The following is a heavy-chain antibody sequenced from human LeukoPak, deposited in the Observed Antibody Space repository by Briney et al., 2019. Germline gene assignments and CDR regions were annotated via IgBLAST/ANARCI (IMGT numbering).Heavy chain of an antibody. CDR1: DDSISSGTYH. J-gene: IGHJ4*02. CDR2: IYSSGST. CDR3: AREFGAAGVGDY. V-gene: IGHV4-61*02. Sequence: PSQTLSLTCTVSDDSISSGTYHWSRIRQPAGKGLEWIGRIYSSGSTNYNPSLKSRVTISIDTSKNQISLKLSSVTAADTAVYYCAREFGAAGVGDYWGQGTLVTVSS. D-gene: IGHD6-13*01.